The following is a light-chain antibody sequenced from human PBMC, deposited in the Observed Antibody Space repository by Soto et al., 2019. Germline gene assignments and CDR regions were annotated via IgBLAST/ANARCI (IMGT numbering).Light chain of an antibody. CDR1: SGDVGAYNY. CDR2: DVT. CDR3: CSYAGSYTFV. J-gene: IGLJ1*01. Sequence: QSVLTQPRSVSGSPGQSVTISCTGTSGDVGAYNYVSWYQQHPGKAPELIIFDVTRRPSGVPDRFSGSKSGNTASLTVSGLQAEDEADYYCCSYAGSYTFVFGPGTKVTVL. V-gene: IGLV2-11*01.